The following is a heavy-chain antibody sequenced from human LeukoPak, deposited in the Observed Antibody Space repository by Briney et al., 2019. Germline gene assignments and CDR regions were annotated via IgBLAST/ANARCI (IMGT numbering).Heavy chain of an antibody. V-gene: IGHV4-34*01. D-gene: IGHD3-10*01. CDR2: INHSGST. CDR3: ARVVNRYGSGSYYRNYFDY. CDR1: GGSFSGYY. Sequence: SETLSLTCAVYGGSFSGYYWSWIRQPPGKGLEWSGEINHSGSTNYNPSLKSRVTISVDTSKNQFSLKLSSVTAADTAVYYCARVVNRYGSGSYYRNYFDYWGQGTLVTVSS. J-gene: IGHJ4*02.